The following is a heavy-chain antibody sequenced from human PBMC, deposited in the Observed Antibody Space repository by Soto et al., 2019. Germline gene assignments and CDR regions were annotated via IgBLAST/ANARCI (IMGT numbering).Heavy chain of an antibody. J-gene: IGHJ3*02. D-gene: IGHD3-10*01. CDR2: ISGSGGST. CDR1: GFTFSSYV. V-gene: IGHV3-23*01. Sequence: GGSLRLSCAASGFTFSSYVMSWVRQAPGKGLEWVSAISGSGGSTYYADSVKGRFTISRDNSKNTLYLQMNSLRAEDTAVYYCAKVRGSRGGAFDIWGQGTMVTVSS. CDR3: AKVRGSRGGAFDI.